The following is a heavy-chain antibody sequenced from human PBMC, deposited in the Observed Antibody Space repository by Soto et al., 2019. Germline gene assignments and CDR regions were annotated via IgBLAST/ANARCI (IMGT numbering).Heavy chain of an antibody. CDR2: IFHSGST. CDR3: ARLVYCSGGSCYGSEFDY. J-gene: IGHJ4*02. V-gene: IGHV4-4*02. Sequence: SETLSLTCAVSGGSIRSNNWWSWVRQPPGKGLEWIGEIFHSGSTNYNPSLKTRVTISVDKSKNQFSLKLSSVTAADTAVYYCARLVYCSGGSCYGSEFDYCGQGTLVTVSS. D-gene: IGHD2-15*01. CDR1: GGSIRSNNW.